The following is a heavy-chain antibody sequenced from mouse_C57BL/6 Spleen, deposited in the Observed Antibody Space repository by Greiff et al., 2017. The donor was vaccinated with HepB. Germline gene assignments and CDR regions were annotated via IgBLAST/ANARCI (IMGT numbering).Heavy chain of an antibody. Sequence: VQLVESGPELVKPGASVKISCKASGYAFSSSWMNWVKQRPGKGLEWIGRIYPGDGDTNYNGKFKGKATLTADKSSSTAYMQLSSLTSEDSAVYFCCPFYYYGSSLFAYWGQGTLVTVSA. D-gene: IGHD1-1*01. J-gene: IGHJ3*01. V-gene: IGHV1-82*01. CDR1: GYAFSSSW. CDR2: IYPGDGDT. CDR3: CPFYYYGSSLFAY.